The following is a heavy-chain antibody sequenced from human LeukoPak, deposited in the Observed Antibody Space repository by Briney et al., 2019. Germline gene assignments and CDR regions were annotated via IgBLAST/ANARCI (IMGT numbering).Heavy chain of an antibody. CDR1: SFTLSSYA. Sequence: GGSLRLSCAASSFTLSSYAMSWVRQAPVKGLEWVSAISGSGRTYYADSVKGRFAISRDISRNTLYLQMDSLRAEDTAVYYCAKLPTSTTSGQFDYWGQGTLVTVSS. CDR2: ISGSGRT. D-gene: IGHD2-2*01. J-gene: IGHJ4*02. CDR3: AKLPTSTTSGQFDY. V-gene: IGHV3-23*01.